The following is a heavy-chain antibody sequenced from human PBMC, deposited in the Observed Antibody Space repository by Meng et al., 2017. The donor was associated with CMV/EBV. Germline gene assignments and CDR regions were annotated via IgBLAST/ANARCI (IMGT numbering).Heavy chain of an antibody. CDR3: TREYCSGGSCSPIDY. D-gene: IGHD2-15*01. Sequence: ASVKVFCKASGYTFTSYGISWVRQAPGQGLEWMGWISAYNGNTNYAQKLQGRVTMTTDTSTSTAYMELRSLRSDDTAVYYCTREYCSGGSCSPIDYWGQGTLVTVSS. V-gene: IGHV1-18*01. J-gene: IGHJ4*02. CDR2: ISAYNGNT. CDR1: GYTFTSYG.